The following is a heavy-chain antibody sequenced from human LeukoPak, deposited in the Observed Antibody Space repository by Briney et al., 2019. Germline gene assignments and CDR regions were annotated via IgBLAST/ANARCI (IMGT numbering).Heavy chain of an antibody. CDR2: ISGISSYM. J-gene: IGHJ4*02. CDR1: GFTFSSYS. CDR3: ARGGVVVAVSDY. V-gene: IGHV3-21*01. D-gene: IGHD6-19*01. Sequence: GASLTLSCAASGFTFSSYSMNWVRQAPGKGLEWVSSISGISSYMSYPGSVKGRFTISRDNAKNSLYLQMNSLRAEDTAVYYGARGGVVVAVSDYWGQGTLVTVSS.